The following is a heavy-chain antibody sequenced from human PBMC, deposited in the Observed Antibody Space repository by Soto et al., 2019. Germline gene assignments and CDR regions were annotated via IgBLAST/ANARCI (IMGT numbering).Heavy chain of an antibody. CDR1: GFTVSSNY. J-gene: IGHJ4*02. CDR2: IYSGGST. CDR3: ARDAPRDGYNPGHFDY. D-gene: IGHD5-12*01. V-gene: IGHV3-66*01. Sequence: EVQLVESGGGLVQPGGSLRLSCAASGFTVSSNYMNWVRQAPGKGLEWVSLIYSGGSTYYADSVKGRVTISRDNSKNPLYLQMNSLRAEDTAVYYCARDAPRDGYNPGHFDYWGQGALVTVSS.